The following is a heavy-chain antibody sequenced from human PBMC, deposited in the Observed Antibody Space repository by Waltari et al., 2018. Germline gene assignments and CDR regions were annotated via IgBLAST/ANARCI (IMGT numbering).Heavy chain of an antibody. V-gene: IGHV3-23*01. CDR3: AKGGVVTAWDEY. Sequence: VQLLESRGGLVQPGGSLSLSFPASGFPFTTCGMRWVRQAPGKGPEWVSAISGGSDYIYYADSVRGRFTISRDNSKNTLYLQMSSLKAEDTAVYYCAKGGVVTAWDEYWGQGTLVTVSS. D-gene: IGHD2-21*02. CDR1: GFPFTTCG. CDR2: ISGGSDYI. J-gene: IGHJ4*02.